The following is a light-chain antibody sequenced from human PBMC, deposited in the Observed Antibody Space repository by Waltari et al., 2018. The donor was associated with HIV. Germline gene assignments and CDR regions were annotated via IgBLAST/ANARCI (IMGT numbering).Light chain of an antibody. CDR2: WAS. J-gene: IGKJ2*01. CDR1: QSILYSSNNKNF. Sequence: DIVMTQSPDSLAVSLDERATINCQSRQSILYSSNNKNFLAWYQQKPGQPPKLLIYWASTRESGVPDRFSGSGSETDFTLTISSLQAEDVAVYYCQQYYTTPLTFGQGTKLEIK. CDR3: QQYYTTPLT. V-gene: IGKV4-1*01.